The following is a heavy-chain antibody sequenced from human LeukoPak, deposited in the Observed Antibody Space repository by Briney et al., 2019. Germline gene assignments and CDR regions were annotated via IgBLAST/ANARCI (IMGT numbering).Heavy chain of an antibody. CDR2: IKQDGSEK. V-gene: IGHV3-7*01. CDR3: ARGSVCSGGTCYRGSDY. CDR1: GFTFSSYW. J-gene: IGHJ4*02. D-gene: IGHD2-15*01. Sequence: GGSLRLSCAASGFTFSSYWMSWVRQAPGKGLEWVANIKQDGSEKYYVDSVKGRFTISRENAKHSLFLQMNILRAEDTAVYYCARGSVCSGGTCYRGSDYWGQGTPVTVSS.